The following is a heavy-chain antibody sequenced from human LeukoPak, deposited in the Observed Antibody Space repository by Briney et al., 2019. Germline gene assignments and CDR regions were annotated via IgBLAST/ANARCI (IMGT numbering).Heavy chain of an antibody. V-gene: IGHV3-23*01. Sequence: PGRSLRLSCAASGFTFSSFAMSWVRQAPGKGLEWVSGISNSGGSTYYADSVKGRFTISRDNSKNRLYLQMNSLRADDTAVYYCAKAVSPRLDYYYGMDVWGQGTTVTVSS. CDR1: GFTFSSFA. CDR2: ISNSGGST. J-gene: IGHJ6*02. D-gene: IGHD3-22*01. CDR3: AKAVSPRLDYYYGMDV.